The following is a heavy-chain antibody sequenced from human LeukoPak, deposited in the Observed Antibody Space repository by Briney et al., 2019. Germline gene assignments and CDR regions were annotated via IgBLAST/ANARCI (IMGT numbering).Heavy chain of an antibody. CDR2: INHSGST. D-gene: IGHD1-14*01. V-gene: IGHV4-34*01. CDR3: ARGRIYYYYYMDV. J-gene: IGHJ6*03. Sequence: SETLSLTCAVYGGSFSGYYWSWIRQPPGKGLEWIGEINHSGSTNYNPSLKSRVTISVDTSKNQFSLKLSSVTAADTAVYYCARGRIYYYYYMDVWGKGTTVTVSS. CDR1: GGSFSGYY.